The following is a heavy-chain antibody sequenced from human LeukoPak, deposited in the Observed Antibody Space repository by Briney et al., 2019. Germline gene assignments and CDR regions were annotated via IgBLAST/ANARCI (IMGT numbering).Heavy chain of an antibody. V-gene: IGHV4-59*08. Sequence: SGTLSLTCTVSGGSISSYYWSWIRQPPGKGLEWIGYIYYSGSTNYNPSLKSRVTISVDTSKNQFSLKLSSVTAADTAVYYCARHGPYSSGPYYFDYWGQGTLVTVSS. CDR1: GGSISSYY. J-gene: IGHJ4*02. D-gene: IGHD6-19*01. CDR2: IYYSGST. CDR3: ARHGPYSSGPYYFDY.